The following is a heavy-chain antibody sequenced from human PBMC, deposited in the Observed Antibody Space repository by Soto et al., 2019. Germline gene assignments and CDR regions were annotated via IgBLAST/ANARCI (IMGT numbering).Heavy chain of an antibody. CDR1: GFTFSNSA. Sequence: VWYPRLSFAASGFTFSNSAFHWVRQAPVKGLEWVALISYDGNNKYYADSVKGRFTISRDNSKKTLYLQMHSLRADDTAVYYCAREVASYDRSGFFDYWGQGALVTVYS. J-gene: IGHJ4*02. V-gene: IGHV3-30-3*01. D-gene: IGHD3-22*01. CDR3: AREVASYDRSGFFDY. CDR2: ISYDGNNK.